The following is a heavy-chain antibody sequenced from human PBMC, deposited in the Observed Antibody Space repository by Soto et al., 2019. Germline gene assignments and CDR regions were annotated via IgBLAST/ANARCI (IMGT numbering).Heavy chain of an antibody. D-gene: IGHD1-26*01. CDR1: GGSINSYY. V-gene: IGHV4-59*01. CDR2: IYYSGST. CDR3: ARWGGGMDF. Sequence: QVQLQESGPGLVKPSETLSLTCTVSGGSINSYYWNWIRQPPGKGLEWIGYIYYSGSTNYKPSLESRGTISVATSKNQFSLKLSSVTAADTAVYYCARWGGGMDFWGQGTTGTVSS. J-gene: IGHJ6*02.